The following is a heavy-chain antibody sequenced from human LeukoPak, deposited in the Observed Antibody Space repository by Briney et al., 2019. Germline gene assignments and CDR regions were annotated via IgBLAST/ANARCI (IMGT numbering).Heavy chain of an antibody. CDR3: ARELGIAARRPDRYFDY. CDR2: IYYSGST. CDR1: GGSISSGGYY. Sequence: SQTLSLTCTVSGGSISSGGYYWSWIRQHPGKGLEWIGDIYYSGSTYYNPSLKSRVTISVDTSKNQFSLKLSSVTAADTAVHYCARELGIAARRPDRYFDYWGQGTLVTVSS. J-gene: IGHJ4*02. D-gene: IGHD6-6*01. V-gene: IGHV4-31*03.